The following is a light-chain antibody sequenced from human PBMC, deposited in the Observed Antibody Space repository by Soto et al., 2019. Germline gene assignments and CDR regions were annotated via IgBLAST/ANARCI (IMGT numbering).Light chain of an antibody. CDR1: SSNIGAGYD. CDR3: QSYDSSLSGGV. Sequence: QSVLTQPPSVSGAPGQRVTISCTGSSSNIGAGYDVHWYQQLPGTAPKLLIYGNSHRPSGVPDRFSGSKSGTSASLAITGLQAEDEADYYCQSYDSSLSGGVFGGGIHLTVL. CDR2: GNS. V-gene: IGLV1-40*01. J-gene: IGLJ3*02.